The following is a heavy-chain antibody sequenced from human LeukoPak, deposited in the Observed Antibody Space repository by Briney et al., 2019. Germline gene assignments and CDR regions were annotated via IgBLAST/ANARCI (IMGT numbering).Heavy chain of an antibody. CDR1: GASVTTYY. Sequence: PSDTLSLTCTVSGASVTTYYWSWIRQPAGKGLEWIGRIYSSGPTNYNLSLRGRVTMSLDTSRNQVSLKLSSVVAADTAMYYCARDYDKAFDYWGQGTLVTVSS. D-gene: IGHD3-16*01. CDR3: ARDYDKAFDY. J-gene: IGHJ4*02. CDR2: IYSSGPT. V-gene: IGHV4-4*07.